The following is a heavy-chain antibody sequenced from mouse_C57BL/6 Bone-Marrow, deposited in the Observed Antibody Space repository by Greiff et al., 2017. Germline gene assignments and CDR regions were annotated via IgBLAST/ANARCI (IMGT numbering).Heavy chain of an antibody. CDR2: IDPETGGT. J-gene: IGHJ2*01. CDR1: GYTFTDYE. V-gene: IGHV1-15*01. CDR3: TTPPSYYSYYFDY. Sequence: QVQLQQSGAELVRPGASVTLSCKASGYTFTDYEMHWVKQTPVHGLEWIGAIDPETGGTAYNQKFKGKAILTADKSSSTAYMELRSLTSEDSAVYYCTTPPSYYSYYFDYWGQGTTLTVSA. D-gene: IGHD2-10*01.